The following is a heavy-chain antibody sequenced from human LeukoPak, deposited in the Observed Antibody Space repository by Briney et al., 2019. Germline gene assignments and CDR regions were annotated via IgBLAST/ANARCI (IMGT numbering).Heavy chain of an antibody. CDR3: ARGLAAFRDYYASGSLDY. J-gene: IGHJ4*02. Sequence: PGGSLRLSCAASGFTFSSYWMSWVRQAPGKGLEWVANIKQDGSERYYVDSMKGRFTISRDNAKNSLYLQMNSLRAEDTAVYYCARGLAAFRDYYASGSLDYWGQGALVTVSS. D-gene: IGHD3-10*01. CDR1: GFTFSSYW. CDR2: IKQDGSER. V-gene: IGHV3-7*01.